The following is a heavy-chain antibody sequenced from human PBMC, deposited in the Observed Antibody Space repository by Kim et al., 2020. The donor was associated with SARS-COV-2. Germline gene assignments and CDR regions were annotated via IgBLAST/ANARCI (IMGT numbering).Heavy chain of an antibody. CDR1: GYTLTELS. Sequence: ASVKVSCKVSGYTLTELSMHWVRQAPGKGLEWMGGFDPEDGETIYAQKFQGRVTMTEDTSTDTAYMELSSLRSEDTAVYCCATPGGGGYSYGRGGRDYYYYGMDVWGQGTTVTVSS. V-gene: IGHV1-24*01. J-gene: IGHJ6*02. CDR2: FDPEDGET. D-gene: IGHD5-18*01. CDR3: ATPGGGGYSYGRGGRDYYYYGMDV.